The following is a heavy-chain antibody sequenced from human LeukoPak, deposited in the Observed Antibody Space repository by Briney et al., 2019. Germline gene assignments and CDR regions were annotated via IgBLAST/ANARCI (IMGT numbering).Heavy chain of an antibody. CDR2: ISSSSSYI. Sequence: PGGSLRLSCAASGFTFSSYSMNWVRQAPGKGLEWVSSISSSSSYIYYADSVKGRFTISRDNAKNSLYLQMNSLRAEDTAVYYCARDLGYCSSTSCYRPSLRPGNWFDPWGQGTLVTVSS. J-gene: IGHJ5*02. CDR1: GFTFSSYS. V-gene: IGHV3-21*01. D-gene: IGHD2-2*02. CDR3: ARDLGYCSSTSCYRPSLRPGNWFDP.